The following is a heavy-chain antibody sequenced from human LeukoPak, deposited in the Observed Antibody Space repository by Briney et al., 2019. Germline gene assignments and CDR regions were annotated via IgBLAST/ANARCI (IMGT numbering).Heavy chain of an antibody. CDR1: GFAFNTYA. V-gene: IGHV3-23*01. CDR2: IGGSGSST. D-gene: IGHD2-21*02. Sequence: GGSLRLSCAASGFAFNTYAMSWVRQAPGKGLEWVSGIGGSGSSTYYAESVKGRFTISRDNSKNTLYLQMNSLRAEDTAAYYCAKAVDDYFFDYWGQGTLVTVSS. CDR3: AKAVDDYFFDY. J-gene: IGHJ4*02.